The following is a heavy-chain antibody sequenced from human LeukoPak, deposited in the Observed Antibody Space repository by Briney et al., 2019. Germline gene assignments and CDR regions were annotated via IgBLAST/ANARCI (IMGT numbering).Heavy chain of an antibody. V-gene: IGHV4-39*01. D-gene: IGHD3-3*01. CDR1: GGSISSSRYY. CDR3: ARHPFWSANWGYYMDV. Sequence: SETLSLTCSVSGGSISSSRYYWGWIRQPPGKGLEWIGSISYSGNTYYNPSLRRRVTVSVDTSKKQFSLKMTSVAAADAAVYYCARHPFWSANWGYYMDVWGKGTTVTVPS. CDR2: ISYSGNT. J-gene: IGHJ6*03.